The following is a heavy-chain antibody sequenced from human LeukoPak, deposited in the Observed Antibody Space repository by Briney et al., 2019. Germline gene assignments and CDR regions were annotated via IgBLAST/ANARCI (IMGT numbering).Heavy chain of an antibody. D-gene: IGHD6-19*01. CDR2: IYTSGST. V-gene: IGHV4-4*07. CDR1: GGSISSYY. Sequence: PSETLSLTCTVSGGSISSYYWSWIRQPTGKGLEWIGRIYTSGSTNYNPSLKSRVTISVDKSKNQFSLKLSSVTAADTAVYYCARATIAVAGFPFDYWGQGTLVTV. CDR3: ARATIAVAGFPFDY. J-gene: IGHJ4*02.